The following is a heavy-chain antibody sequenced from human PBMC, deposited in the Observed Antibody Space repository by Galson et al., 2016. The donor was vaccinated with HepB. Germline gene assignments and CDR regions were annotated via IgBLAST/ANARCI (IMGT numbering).Heavy chain of an antibody. CDR3: ARDPYYYDSRGYTTGFDV. Sequence: SLRLSCAASGFIVNNNYMNWVRQAPGKGLEWVSVIYSDGSTYYAGSVKGRFTISGDNSKNMLYLQMNTLRAEDTAVYYCARDPYYYDSRGYTTGFDVWGQGTMVTVSS. D-gene: IGHD3-22*01. CDR2: IYSDGST. J-gene: IGHJ3*01. CDR1: GFIVNNNY. V-gene: IGHV3-53*01.